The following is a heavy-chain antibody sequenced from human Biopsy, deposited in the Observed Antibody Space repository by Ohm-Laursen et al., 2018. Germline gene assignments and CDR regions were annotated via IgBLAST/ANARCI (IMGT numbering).Heavy chain of an antibody. CDR1: GDSISSYY. D-gene: IGHD3/OR15-3a*01. CDR2: VYYTGST. CDR3: ASRGLVMASDYYFDD. V-gene: IGHV4-59*08. J-gene: IGHJ4*02. Sequence: SDTLSLTCTVSGDSISSYYWSWIRQPPGKGLEWIGYVYYTGSTDYNPSLQSRVTISADTSKSQLSLHLTSVTAAATAVYYCASRGLVMASDYYFDDWGQGTLVTVSS.